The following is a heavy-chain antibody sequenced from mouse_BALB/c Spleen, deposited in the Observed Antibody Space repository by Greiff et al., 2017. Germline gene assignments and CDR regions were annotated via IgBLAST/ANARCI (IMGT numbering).Heavy chain of an antibody. J-gene: IGHJ4*01. CDR2: IDPENGDT. Sequence: EVQLQQSGAELVRSGASVKLSCTASGFNIKDYYMHWVKQRPEQGLEWIGWIDPENGDTEYAPKFQGKATMTADTSSNTAYLQLSSLTSEDTAVYYCTYGYLPRYDYWGQGTSVTVSS. V-gene: IGHV14-4*02. CDR1: GFNIKDYY. CDR3: TYGYLPRYDY. D-gene: IGHD1-2*01.